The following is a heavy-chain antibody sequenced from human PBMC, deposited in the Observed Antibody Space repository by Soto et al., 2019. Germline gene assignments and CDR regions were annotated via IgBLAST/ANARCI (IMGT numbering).Heavy chain of an antibody. CDR2: IWYDGSNK. CDR1: GFTFSSYA. D-gene: IGHD3-10*01. Sequence: VQLVESGGGLVQPGGSLRLSCAASGFTFSSYAMHWVRQAPGKGLEWVAVIWYDGSNKYYADSVNGRFTISRDNSKNTLYLQMNSLRAEDTAVYYCARQTYGMVRGVSANWFDPWGQGTLVTVSS. J-gene: IGHJ5*02. V-gene: IGHV3-33*08. CDR3: ARQTYGMVRGVSANWFDP.